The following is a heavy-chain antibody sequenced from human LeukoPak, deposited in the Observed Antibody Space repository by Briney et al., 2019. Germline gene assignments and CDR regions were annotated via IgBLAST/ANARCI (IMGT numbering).Heavy chain of an antibody. V-gene: IGHV3-74*01. CDR2: IKSDGSST. Sequence: GGSLRLSCAASGFTFSSYWMHWVRQAPGKGLVLVSHIKSDGSSTNYADSVKGRFTISRDSAKNTLYLQMDSLRAEDTAVYYCATTGTDYYFDYWGQGTLVTVSS. CDR1: GFTFSSYW. J-gene: IGHJ4*02. CDR3: ATTGTDYYFDY. D-gene: IGHD3/OR15-3a*01.